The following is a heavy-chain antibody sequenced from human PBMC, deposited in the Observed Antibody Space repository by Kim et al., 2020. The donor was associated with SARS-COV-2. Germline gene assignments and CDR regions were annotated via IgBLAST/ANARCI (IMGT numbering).Heavy chain of an antibody. Sequence: GGSLRLSCAASGFTFRTYGMHWVRQAPGKGLEWVTLISYDGSTEYYADSVKGRFTVSRDNSKNTLYLQMNSLRAEDTAVYYCGKEGGGDRGGATDYWGQG. CDR2: ISYDGSTE. J-gene: IGHJ4*02. CDR3: GKEGGGDRGGATDY. V-gene: IGHV3-30*18. D-gene: IGHD3-16*01. CDR1: GFTFRTYG.